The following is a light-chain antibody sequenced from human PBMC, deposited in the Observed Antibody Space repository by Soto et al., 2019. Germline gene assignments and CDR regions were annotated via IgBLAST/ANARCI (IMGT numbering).Light chain of an antibody. Sequence: EIEMTQSPATLSLAPGERVTLSCRASESVSTNLAWYQQKAGQAPRPLIYGASTRATGIPARFSGSGSGTEFTLTISRLEPEDFAVYYCHQYGSSAWTFGQGTKVDI. CDR1: ESVSTN. V-gene: IGKV3-15*01. J-gene: IGKJ1*01. CDR3: HQYGSSAWT. CDR2: GAS.